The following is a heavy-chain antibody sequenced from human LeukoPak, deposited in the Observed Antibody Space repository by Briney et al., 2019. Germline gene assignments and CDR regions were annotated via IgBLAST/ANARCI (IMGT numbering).Heavy chain of an antibody. CDR2: INHSGST. CDR1: GGSFSGYY. V-gene: IGHV4-34*01. CDR3: ARLRVGSVWFGISLGGGYFDY. Sequence: PSETLSLTCAVYGGSFSGYYWSWIRQPPGKGLEWIGEINHSGSTNYNPSLKSRVTISVDTSKSQFSLKPSSVTAADTAVYYCARLRVGSVWFGISLGGGYFDYWGQGTLVTVSS. D-gene: IGHD3-10*01. J-gene: IGHJ4*02.